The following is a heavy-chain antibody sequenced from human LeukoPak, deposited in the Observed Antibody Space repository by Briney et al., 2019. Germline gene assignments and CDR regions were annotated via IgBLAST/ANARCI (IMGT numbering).Heavy chain of an antibody. CDR1: GFSFSTYS. CDR2: ISGSSSTI. Sequence: GGSLRLSCTASGFSFSTYSMSWVRQAPGEGLEWLSYISGSSSTIYYADSVKGRFTISRDNAKNSLYLQMNSLRDEDTAVYYCTRHEGARDSSGYVDYWGQGTLVTVSS. V-gene: IGHV3-48*02. J-gene: IGHJ4*02. CDR3: TRHEGARDSSGYVDY. D-gene: IGHD3-22*01.